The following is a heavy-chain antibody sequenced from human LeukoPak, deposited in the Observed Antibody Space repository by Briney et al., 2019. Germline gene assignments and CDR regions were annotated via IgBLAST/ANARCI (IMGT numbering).Heavy chain of an antibody. V-gene: IGHV3-23*01. CDR3: AKDVDTVMDWANDAFDG. Sequence: GGALRLSCAASGFTFSSYVMSWVRPAPGKGLEWVSAISGSGGSTYYADSLKGRFTMSRDNFKNSVYLQMDSLRVEDTAMYYCAKDVDTVMDWANDAFDGWGQGTMVIVSS. CDR1: GFTFSSYV. J-gene: IGHJ3*01. D-gene: IGHD5-18*01. CDR2: ISGSGGST.